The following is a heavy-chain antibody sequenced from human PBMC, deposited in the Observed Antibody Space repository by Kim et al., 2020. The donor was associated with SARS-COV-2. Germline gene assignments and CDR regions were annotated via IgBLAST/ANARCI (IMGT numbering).Heavy chain of an antibody. Sequence: GGSLRLSCAASGFTFSSYGMHWVRQAPGKGLEWVAVISYDGSNKYYADSVKGRFTISRDNSKNTLYLQMNSLRAEDTAVYYCAKARAYYDSSGYLDYWG. V-gene: IGHV3-30*18. CDR1: GFTFSSYG. CDR2: ISYDGSNK. CDR3: AKARAYYDSSGYLDY. J-gene: IGHJ4*01. D-gene: IGHD3-22*01.